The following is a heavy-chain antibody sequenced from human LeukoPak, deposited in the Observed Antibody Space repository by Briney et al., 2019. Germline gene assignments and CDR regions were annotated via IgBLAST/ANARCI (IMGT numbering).Heavy chain of an antibody. CDR3: AKDLLSNYGDEDY. CDR1: GFTFSNAW. V-gene: IGHV3-23*01. D-gene: IGHD4-17*01. Sequence: GGSLRLSCAASGFTFSNAWMNWVRQAPGKGLEWVSAISGSGGSTYYADSVKGRFTISRDNSKNTLYLQMNSLRAEDTAVYYCAKDLLSNYGDEDYWGQGTLVTVSS. J-gene: IGHJ4*02. CDR2: ISGSGGST.